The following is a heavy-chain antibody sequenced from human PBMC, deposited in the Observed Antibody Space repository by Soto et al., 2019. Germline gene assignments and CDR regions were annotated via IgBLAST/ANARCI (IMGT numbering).Heavy chain of an antibody. J-gene: IGHJ4*02. D-gene: IGHD4-4*01. CDR3: AREGNNQLDY. Sequence: QVQLQESGPGLVKPSETLSLTCTVSGGSISSYYWSWIRQPPGKGLEWIGYIYYSGSTTYNPALKSGVTISVDTSKSQFSLKLSSVTAADTAVYYCAREGNNQLDYWGQGTLVTVSS. CDR2: IYYSGST. V-gene: IGHV4-59*01. CDR1: GGSISSYY.